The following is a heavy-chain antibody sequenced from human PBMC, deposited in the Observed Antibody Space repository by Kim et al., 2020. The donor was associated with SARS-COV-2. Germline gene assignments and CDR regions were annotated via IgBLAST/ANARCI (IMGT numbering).Heavy chain of an antibody. J-gene: IGHJ4*02. Sequence: SETLSLTCAVYGWSFSGYYWSWIRQPPGKGLEWIGEINHSGSTNYNPSLKSRVTISVDTSKNQFSLKLSSVTAADTAVYYCARSRRYCSSTSCPWGYWGQGTLVTVSS. D-gene: IGHD2-2*01. CDR1: GWSFSGYY. CDR2: INHSGST. CDR3: ARSRRYCSSTSCPWGY. V-gene: IGHV4-34*01.